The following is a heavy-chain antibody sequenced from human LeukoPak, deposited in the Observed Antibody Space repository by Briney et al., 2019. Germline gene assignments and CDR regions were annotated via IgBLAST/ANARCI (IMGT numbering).Heavy chain of an antibody. J-gene: IGHJ4*02. V-gene: IGHV4-39*07. CDR1: GGSVSSSNYY. CDR3: ARARSIAEAGIFDF. CDR2: IYYSGST. Sequence: SETLSLTCTVSGGSVSSSNYYWGWIRQPPGKGLEWIGSIYYSGSTYYNPSLKSRVTISLDTSKNQFSLKVNSVTAADTAVYYCARARSIAEAGIFDFWGQGTLVTVSS. D-gene: IGHD6-13*01.